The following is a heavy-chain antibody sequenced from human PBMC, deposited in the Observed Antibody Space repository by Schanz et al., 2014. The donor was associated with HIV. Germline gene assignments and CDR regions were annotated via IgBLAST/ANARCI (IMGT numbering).Heavy chain of an antibody. Sequence: QVQLQQSGAEVKKPGSSVKVSCTASGDGFTTRTISWLRQAPGHALEWMGGIIPIFGAAKNAPKFQGRLTITADESTGTAYMDLTSLRYEDTALYYCAASMYNGSYGTHYYFDLWGRGTLVTVSS. CDR3: AASMYNGSYGTHYYFDL. CDR1: GDGFTTRT. J-gene: IGHJ2*01. V-gene: IGHV1-69*13. D-gene: IGHD1-26*01. CDR2: IIPIFGAA.